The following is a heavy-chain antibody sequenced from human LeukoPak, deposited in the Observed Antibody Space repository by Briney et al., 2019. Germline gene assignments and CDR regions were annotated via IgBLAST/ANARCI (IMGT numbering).Heavy chain of an antibody. J-gene: IGHJ4*02. CDR1: GFTFSRHG. CDR3: AKDGWLQSLGY. D-gene: IGHD5-24*01. Sequence: GGSLRLSCAASGFTFSRHGMHWVRQAPGKGLEWVAVISYDGSDKHYADSVKGRFTISRDNSKNTLYLQMNSLRAEDTAVYYCAKDGWLQSLGYWGQGTLVTVSS. CDR2: ISYDGSDK. V-gene: IGHV3-30*18.